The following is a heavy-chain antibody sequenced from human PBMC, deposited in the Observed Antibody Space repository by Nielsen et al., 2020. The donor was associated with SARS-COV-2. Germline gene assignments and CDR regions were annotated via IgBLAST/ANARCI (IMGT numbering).Heavy chain of an antibody. CDR3: ARHVGYDYVWGSYRPADYFDY. CDR1: GGSFSGYY. CDR2: IYYSGST. J-gene: IGHJ4*02. D-gene: IGHD3-16*02. Sequence: SETLSLTCAVYGGSFSGYYWGWIRQPPGKGLEWIGSIYYSGSTYYNPSLKSRVTISVDTSKNQFSLKLSSVTAADTAVYYCARHVGYDYVWGSYRPADYFDYWGQGTLVTVSS. V-gene: IGHV4-39*01.